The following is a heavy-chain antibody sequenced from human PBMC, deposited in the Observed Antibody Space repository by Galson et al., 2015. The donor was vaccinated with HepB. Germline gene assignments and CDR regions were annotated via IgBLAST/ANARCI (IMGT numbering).Heavy chain of an antibody. Sequence: SLRLSCAASGFTFSSYSMNWVRQAPGKGLEWVSYISSSSSTIYYADSVKGRFTISRGNAKNSLYLQMNSLRAEDTAVYYCARAGELLSHYYYGMDVWGQGTTVTVSS. J-gene: IGHJ6*02. CDR2: ISSSSSTI. D-gene: IGHD3-10*01. CDR1: GFTFSSYS. CDR3: ARAGELLSHYYYGMDV. V-gene: IGHV3-48*01.